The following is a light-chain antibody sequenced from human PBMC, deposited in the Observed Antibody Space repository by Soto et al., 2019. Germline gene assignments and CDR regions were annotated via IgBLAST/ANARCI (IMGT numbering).Light chain of an antibody. CDR2: ATS. Sequence: DIQMTQSPSSLSASVGDRVTITCRASQGISTYLNWYQQKPGKAPKLLIYATSSLQSGVPSRFSGSGSETDFTLTISSLQPEDFATYYCQQSYSTPITFGQGTRPGD. V-gene: IGKV1-39*01. J-gene: IGKJ5*01. CDR1: QGISTY. CDR3: QQSYSTPIT.